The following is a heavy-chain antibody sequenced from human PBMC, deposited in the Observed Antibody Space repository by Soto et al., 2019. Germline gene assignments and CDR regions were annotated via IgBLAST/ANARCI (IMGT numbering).Heavy chain of an antibody. CDR2: IIPIFGTA. Sequence: QVQLVQSGAEVKKPGSSVKVSCKASGGTFSSYAISWVRQAPGQGLEWMGGIIPIFGTANYAQKFQGRVTITADESKSTAYMELSSLRSEDTSVYYCARLGHCSSTSCYVYYYYGMDVWGQGTTVTVSS. CDR3: ARLGHCSSTSCYVYYYYGMDV. J-gene: IGHJ6*02. D-gene: IGHD2-2*01. CDR1: GGTFSSYA. V-gene: IGHV1-69*01.